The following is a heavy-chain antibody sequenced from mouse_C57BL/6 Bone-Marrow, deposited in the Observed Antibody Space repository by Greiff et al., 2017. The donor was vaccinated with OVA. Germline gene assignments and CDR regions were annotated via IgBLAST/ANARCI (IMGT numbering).Heavy chain of an antibody. D-gene: IGHD1-1*01. J-gene: IGHJ4*01. V-gene: IGHV1-64*01. CDR1: GYTFTSYW. Sequence: QVQLQQPGAELVKPGASVKLSCKASGYTFTSYWMHWVKQGPGQGLEWIGMIHPNSGSTNYNEKFKSKATLTVDKSSSTAYMQRSSLTSEDSAVYYCARRSLRFYAMDYWGQGTSVTVSS. CDR3: ARRSLRFYAMDY. CDR2: IHPNSGST.